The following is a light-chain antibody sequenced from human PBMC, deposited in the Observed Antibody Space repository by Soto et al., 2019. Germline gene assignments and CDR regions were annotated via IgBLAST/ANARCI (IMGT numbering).Light chain of an antibody. Sequence: DIQLTQSPSFLSASLGDRVTITFLASQGISSYLAWYQQKPGKAPQLLIYAASTLPSGVTSRFSGSGSGTEFTLTISSLQPEDFATYYCQQLNSYPITFGQGTRLEIK. J-gene: IGKJ5*01. CDR1: QGISSY. V-gene: IGKV1-9*01. CDR3: QQLNSYPIT. CDR2: AAS.